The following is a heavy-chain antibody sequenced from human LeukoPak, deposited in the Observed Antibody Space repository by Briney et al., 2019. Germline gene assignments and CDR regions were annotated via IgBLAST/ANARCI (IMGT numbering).Heavy chain of an antibody. CDR3: AKDQSPIAARPSDAFDI. V-gene: IGHV3-23*01. CDR2: ISGSGGST. D-gene: IGHD6-6*01. CDR1: GFTFSSYA. J-gene: IGHJ3*02. Sequence: GGSLRLSCAASGFTFSSYAMSWVRQAPGKGLEWVSAISGSGGSTYYADSVKGRFTISGDNSKNTLYLQMNSLRAEDTAVYYCAKDQSPIAARPSDAFDIWGQGTMVTVSS.